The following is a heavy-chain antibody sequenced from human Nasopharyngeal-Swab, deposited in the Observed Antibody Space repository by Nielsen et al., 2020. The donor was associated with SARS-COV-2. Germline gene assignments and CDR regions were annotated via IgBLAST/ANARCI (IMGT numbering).Heavy chain of an antibody. V-gene: IGHV3-23*01. J-gene: IGHJ1*01. CDR1: GFTFASYA. CDR2: ITTGGTT. D-gene: IGHD6-13*01. CDR3: AKLYCSSFGCYEYLQL. Sequence: GSLRLSCAASGFTFASYAMSWVRQAPGKGLEWVSAITTGGTTYYADSVKGRFSISRDNSKYLVYLQMNSLRAEDTAIYYCAKLYCSSFGCYEYLQLWGQGTQVTVSS.